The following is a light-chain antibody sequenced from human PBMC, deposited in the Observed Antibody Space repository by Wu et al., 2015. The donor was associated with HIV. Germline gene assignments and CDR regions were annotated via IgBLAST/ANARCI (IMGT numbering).Light chain of an antibody. Sequence: EIVLTQSPGTLSLSPGERATLSCRASQSLSKYQLAWYQQKPGQAPRLLIYIASSRATGVPDRFSGSGSGTDFTLTINRLEPEDFAVYYCQQYGYSQTFGQGTKVEIK. CDR3: QQYGYSQT. J-gene: IGKJ1*01. CDR1: QSLSKYQ. V-gene: IGKV3-20*01. CDR2: IAS.